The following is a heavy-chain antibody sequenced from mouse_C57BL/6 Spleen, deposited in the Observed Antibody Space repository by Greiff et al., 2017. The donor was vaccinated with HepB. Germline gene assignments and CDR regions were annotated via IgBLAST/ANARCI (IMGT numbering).Heavy chain of an antibody. V-gene: IGHV5-16*01. D-gene: IGHD4-1*01. CDR2: INYDGSST. CDR1: GFTFSDYY. Sequence: EVMLVESEGGLVQPGSSMKLSCTASGFTFSDYYMAWVRQVPEKGLEWVANINYDGSSTYYLDSLKSRFIISRDNAKNILYLQMSSLKSEDTATYYCARDQTGTFAYWCQGTLVTVSA. J-gene: IGHJ3*01. CDR3: ARDQTGTFAY.